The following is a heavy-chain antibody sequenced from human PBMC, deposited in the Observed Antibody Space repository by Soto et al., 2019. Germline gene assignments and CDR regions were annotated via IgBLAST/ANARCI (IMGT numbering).Heavy chain of an antibody. D-gene: IGHD2-21*02. J-gene: IGHJ5*02. Sequence: EVQLVESGGGLVKPGGSLRLSCAASGFTFSSYSMNWVRQAPGKGLEWVSSISSSSSYIYYADSVKGRFTISRDNAKNSLYLQMNSLRAEDTAVYYCAREGGAYCGGDCDWFDPWGQGTLVTVSS. V-gene: IGHV3-21*01. CDR1: GFTFSSYS. CDR2: ISSSSSYI. CDR3: AREGGAYCGGDCDWFDP.